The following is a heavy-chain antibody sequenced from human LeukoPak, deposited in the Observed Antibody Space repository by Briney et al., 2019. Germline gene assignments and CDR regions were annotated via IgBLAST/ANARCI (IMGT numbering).Heavy chain of an antibody. J-gene: IGHJ4*02. CDR3: ARESGKFDY. CDR1: GLPIGDFA. CDR2: ISGDGVST. V-gene: IGHV3-43*02. Sequence: LSGGSLRLSCVASGLPIGDFAMHWVRQAPGQGLEWVSLISGDGVSTFFADSVKGRFSISRDNSKNSQFLEMSSLRTKDTAMYYCARESGKFDYWGQGTLVAVSS.